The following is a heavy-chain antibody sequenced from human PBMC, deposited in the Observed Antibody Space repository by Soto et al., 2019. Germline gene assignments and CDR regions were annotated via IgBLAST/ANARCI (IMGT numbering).Heavy chain of an antibody. CDR2: IFSDDEK. CDR3: ARLMRDAVGPTDAIYYFDP. D-gene: IGHD2-2*02. J-gene: IGHJ5*02. CDR1: GFSLSNPRMG. Sequence: SGPTLVNPTETLTLTCTVSGFSLSNPRMGVSWIRQPPGKALEWLAHIFSDDEKSYSTSLKSRLIISKDTSKSQMVLTMTNMDPVDTATFYCARLMRDAVGPTDAIYYFDPWGQGTQVTVSS. V-gene: IGHV2-26*01.